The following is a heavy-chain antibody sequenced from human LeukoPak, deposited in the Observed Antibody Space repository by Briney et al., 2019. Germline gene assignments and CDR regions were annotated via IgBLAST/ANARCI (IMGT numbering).Heavy chain of an antibody. CDR2: ISAYNGNT. CDR3: ARERNDHPFDY. Sequence: ASVKVSCKASGYTFTSYDINWVRQAPGQGLEWMGWISAYNGNTNYAQKLQGRVTMTTDTSTSTAYMELRSLRSDDTAVYYCARERNDHPFDYWGQGTLVTVSS. J-gene: IGHJ4*02. CDR1: GYTFTSYD. D-gene: IGHD3-16*01. V-gene: IGHV1-18*01.